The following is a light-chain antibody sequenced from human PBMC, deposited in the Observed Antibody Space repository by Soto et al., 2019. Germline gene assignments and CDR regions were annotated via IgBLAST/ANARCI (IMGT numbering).Light chain of an antibody. CDR3: HQYNNWWT. CDR2: GAS. CDR1: QSVSSN. V-gene: IGKV3-15*01. J-gene: IGKJ1*01. Sequence: EIVMTQSPATLSVSPGERATLSCRASQSVSSNLAWYQQKPGQAPRLLIYGASTRATGIPARFSGSGSGTEFTLTISSLQSEDFAVYYCHQYNNWWTLGQGTKVEIK.